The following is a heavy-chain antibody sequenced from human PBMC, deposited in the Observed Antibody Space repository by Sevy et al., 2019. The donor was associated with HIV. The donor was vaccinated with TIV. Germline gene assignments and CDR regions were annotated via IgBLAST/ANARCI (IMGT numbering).Heavy chain of an antibody. D-gene: IGHD6-13*01. Sequence: GGSLRLSCTASGFTFGDYAMSWFRQAPGKGLEWVGFIRSKAYGGTTEYAASVKGRFTISRDDSKSIAYLQMNSLKTEDTAVYYCTRGRGIAAAGFLFDYWGQRTLVTVSS. CDR2: IRSKAYGGTT. V-gene: IGHV3-49*03. CDR1: GFTFGDYA. CDR3: TRGRGIAAAGFLFDY. J-gene: IGHJ4*02.